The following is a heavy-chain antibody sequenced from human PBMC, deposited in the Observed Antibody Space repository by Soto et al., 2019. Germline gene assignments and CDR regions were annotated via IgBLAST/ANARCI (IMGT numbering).Heavy chain of an antibody. V-gene: IGHV3-7*03. CDR2: INPDGSAK. CDR1: GFTVSRFW. Sequence: GESLRLSCATSGFTVSRFWVTCVLQAQGMRLQWVDNINPDGSAKYCVDSLKGRLTTSRDNAKNSLYLQMNSLRSEDTAVFYCARPLTYCIDRRSGGFGMDVWGEGT. D-gene: IGHD2-21*01. CDR3: ARPLTYCIDRRSGGFGMDV. J-gene: IGHJ6*03.